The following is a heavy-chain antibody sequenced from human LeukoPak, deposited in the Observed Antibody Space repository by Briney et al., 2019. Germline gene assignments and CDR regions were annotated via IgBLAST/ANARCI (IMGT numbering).Heavy chain of an antibody. V-gene: IGHV3-48*01. CDR3: ARGRMPYYYYYMDV. D-gene: IGHD2-2*01. Sequence: PGGSLRLSCAASGFILSSYAMHWVRQAPGKGLEWFSYISSSSSTIYYADSVKGRFTIPRENAKNSLYLQMNSLTAEDTAVYYCARGRMPYYYYYMDVWGKGTTVTVSS. J-gene: IGHJ6*03. CDR2: ISSSSSTI. CDR1: GFILSSYA.